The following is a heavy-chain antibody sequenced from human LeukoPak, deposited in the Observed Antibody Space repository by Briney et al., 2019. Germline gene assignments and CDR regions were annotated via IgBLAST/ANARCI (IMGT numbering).Heavy chain of an antibody. J-gene: IGHJ6*03. V-gene: IGHV3-23*01. CDR3: AKGRAIFGVADYYYMDV. Sequence: PGGSLRLSCAASGFTFSSYAMNWVRQAPGKGLEWVSAISGSGGSTYYADSVKGRFTVSRDNSENTLYLQMNSLRAEDTAVYYCAKGRAIFGVADYYYMDVWGKGTTVTVSS. CDR1: GFTFSSYA. CDR2: ISGSGGST. D-gene: IGHD3-3*01.